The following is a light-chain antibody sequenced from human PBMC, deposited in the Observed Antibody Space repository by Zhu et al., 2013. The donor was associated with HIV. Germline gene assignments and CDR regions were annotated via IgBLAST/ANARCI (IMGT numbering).Light chain of an antibody. Sequence: DIQMTQSPSTLSASVGDRVTITCRASQSISNWLAWFQQRPGKAPKLLIYKASSLEIGVPSRFSGSGSGTEFTLTISSLQPDDFASYYCQQYNSFLPTFGGGTKV. CDR1: QSISNW. CDR2: KAS. V-gene: IGKV1-5*03. CDR3: QQYNSFLPT. J-gene: IGKJ4*01.